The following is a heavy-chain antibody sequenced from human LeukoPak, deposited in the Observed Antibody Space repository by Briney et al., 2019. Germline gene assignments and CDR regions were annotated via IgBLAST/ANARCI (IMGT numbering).Heavy chain of an antibody. J-gene: IGHJ4*02. CDR2: IRYDGSNK. CDR1: GFTFSSYG. D-gene: IGHD1-26*01. CDR3: ANLNSGNYYFDY. V-gene: IGHV3-30*02. Sequence: GGSLRLSCAASGFTFSSYGMHWVRQAPGKGLEWVAFIRYDGSNKYYADSVKGRFTISRDNSKNTLYLQMNSLRAEDTAVYYCANLNSGNYYFDYWGQGTLVTVSS.